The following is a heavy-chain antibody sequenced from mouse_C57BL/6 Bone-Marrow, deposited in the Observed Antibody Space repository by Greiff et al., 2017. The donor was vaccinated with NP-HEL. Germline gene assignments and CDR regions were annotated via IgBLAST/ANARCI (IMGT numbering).Heavy chain of an antibody. CDR1: GFNIKDDY. CDR2: IDPENGDT. V-gene: IGHV14-4*01. J-gene: IGHJ2*01. CDR3: TSGYDGYY. D-gene: IGHD2-3*01. Sequence: EVQLVESGAELVRPGASVKLSCTASGFNIKDDYMHWVKQRPEQGLEWIGWIDPENGDTEYASKFQGKATITADTSSNTAYLQLSSLTSEDTAVYYCTSGYDGYYWGQGTTLTVSS.